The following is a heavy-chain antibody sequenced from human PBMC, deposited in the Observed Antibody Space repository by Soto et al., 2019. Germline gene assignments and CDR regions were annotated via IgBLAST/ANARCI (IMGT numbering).Heavy chain of an antibody. J-gene: IGHJ2*01. D-gene: IGHD3-10*01. V-gene: IGHV3-15*01. CDR1: GFNFSNAW. CDR3: TKRPRSPH. Sequence: EVQLVESGGRLVKPGESLRLSCAASGFNFSNAWMSWARQAPGKGLEWVARIKTKTDGGTTDYAGTVKGRFTISRDYSRNTLYLTMNSLKTEDTAVYYCTKRPRSPHRGRGALVTV. CDR2: IKTKTDGGTT.